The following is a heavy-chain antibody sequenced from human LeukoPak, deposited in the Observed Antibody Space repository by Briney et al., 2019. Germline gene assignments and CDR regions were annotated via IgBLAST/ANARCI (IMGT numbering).Heavy chain of an antibody. CDR2: ISPNSGGT. CDR3: ARPGYCGGGSCSDWFDS. D-gene: IGHD2-15*01. V-gene: IGHV1-2*02. Sequence: GASVKVSCKASGYTFTDYYMHWVRQAPGQGLEWMGWISPNSGGTNYAQKFQGRVTTTRDASIITAYMELTRLTSDDTAEYYCARPGYCGGGSCSDWFDSWGQGTLVTVSS. J-gene: IGHJ5*01. CDR1: GYTFTDYY.